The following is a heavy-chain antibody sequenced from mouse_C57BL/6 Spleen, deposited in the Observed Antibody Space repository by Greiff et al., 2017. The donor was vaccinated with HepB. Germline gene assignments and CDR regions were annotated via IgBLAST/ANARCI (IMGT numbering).Heavy chain of an antibody. Sequence: LVESGAELVKPGASVKISCKASGYAFSSYWMNWVKQRPGKGLEWIGQIYPGDGDTNYNGKFKGKATLTADKSSSTAYMQLSSLTSEDSAVYFCARSDYGNYAAWFAYWGQGTLVTVSA. CDR1: GYAFSSYW. J-gene: IGHJ3*01. V-gene: IGHV1-80*01. CDR2: IYPGDGDT. CDR3: ARSDYGNYAAWFAY. D-gene: IGHD2-1*01.